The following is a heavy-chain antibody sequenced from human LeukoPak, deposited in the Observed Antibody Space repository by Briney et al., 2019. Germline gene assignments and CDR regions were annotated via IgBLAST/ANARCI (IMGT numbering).Heavy chain of an antibody. CDR3: ARGGQWLVRPFDY. Sequence: GGSLRLSCAASGFTFSSYWMSWARQAPGKGLEWVANIKQDGSEKYYVDSVKGRFTISRDNAKNSLYLQMNSLRAEDTAVYYCARGGQWLVRPFDYWGQGTLVTVSS. CDR2: IKQDGSEK. CDR1: GFTFSSYW. V-gene: IGHV3-7*01. J-gene: IGHJ4*02. D-gene: IGHD6-19*01.